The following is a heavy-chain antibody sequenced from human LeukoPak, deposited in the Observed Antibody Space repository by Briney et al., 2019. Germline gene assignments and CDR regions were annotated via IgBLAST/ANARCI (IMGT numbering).Heavy chain of an antibody. Sequence: GGSLRLSCAASKFVFSNYWMTWVRQAPGKGLEWVANIKQDGSEKFYVDSVKDRFTISRDNAKNSLYLQMNSLRAEDTAIYYCARVYGSTWYPDAFDIWGQGTMVTVSS. CDR3: ARVYGSTWYPDAFDI. CDR2: IKQDGSEK. CDR1: KFVFSNYW. V-gene: IGHV3-7*03. J-gene: IGHJ3*02. D-gene: IGHD2-2*01.